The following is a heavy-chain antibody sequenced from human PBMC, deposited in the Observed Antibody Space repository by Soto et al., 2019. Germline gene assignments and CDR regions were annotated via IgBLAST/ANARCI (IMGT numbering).Heavy chain of an antibody. CDR3: TTGGGEDSSSSIDY. Sequence: EVQLVESGGGLVKPGGSLRLSGAASGFTFSNAWMNWVRQAPGMGMEWVGRIKSKTDGGTTDYAAPVKGRFSISRDDSRNTLYLQMNSLKTEDTAVYYCTTGGGEDSSSSIDYWGQGTLVTVSS. V-gene: IGHV3-15*07. CDR2: IKSKTDGGTT. CDR1: GFTFSNAW. J-gene: IGHJ4*02. D-gene: IGHD6-6*01.